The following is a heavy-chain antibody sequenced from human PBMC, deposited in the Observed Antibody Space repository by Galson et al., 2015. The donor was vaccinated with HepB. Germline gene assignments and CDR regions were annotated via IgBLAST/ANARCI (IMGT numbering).Heavy chain of an antibody. CDR3: ARDRPPAIAAADSFQH. V-gene: IGHV3-21*01. D-gene: IGHD6-25*01. CDR1: GFTFSAYN. Sequence: SLRLSCAASGFTFSAYNMNWVRQAPGKGLEWVSSISNNADYTYYSDSVKGRFTISRDNAKNSLYLRMDSLRVEDTAVYYCARDRPPAIAAADSFQHWGQGTLVSVSS. CDR2: ISNNADYT. J-gene: IGHJ1*01.